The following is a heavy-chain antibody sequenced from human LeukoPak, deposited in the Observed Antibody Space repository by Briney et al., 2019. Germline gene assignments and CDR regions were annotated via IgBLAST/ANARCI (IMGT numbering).Heavy chain of an antibody. CDR3: ARRRIAAVNGDHIYYYYMDV. D-gene: IGHD6-6*01. CDR1: GYSFTSYW. V-gene: IGHV5-51*01. J-gene: IGHJ6*03. CDR2: IYPGDSDT. Sequence: GESLQISCKGSGYSFTSYWIGWVRQMPGKGLEWMGIIYPGDSDTRYSPSFQGQVTISADKSISTAYLQWSSLKASDTAMYYCARRRIAAVNGDHIYYYYMDVWGKGTTVTVSS.